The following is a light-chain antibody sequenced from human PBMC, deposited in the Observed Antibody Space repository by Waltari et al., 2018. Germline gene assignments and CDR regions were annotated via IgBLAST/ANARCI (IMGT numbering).Light chain of an antibody. CDR2: DVT. Sequence: QSALTHPASVSGSPGQSITISCSGTTSYLGVFHFVSWYQQFPGKAPKLMIYDVTKRPSGVSSRFSGSKSGNTASLTISGLQAEDEGDYYCCSFRGGDSFVFGTGTRVTVV. J-gene: IGLJ1*01. CDR3: CSFRGGDSFV. V-gene: IGLV2-14*03. CDR1: TSYLGVFHF.